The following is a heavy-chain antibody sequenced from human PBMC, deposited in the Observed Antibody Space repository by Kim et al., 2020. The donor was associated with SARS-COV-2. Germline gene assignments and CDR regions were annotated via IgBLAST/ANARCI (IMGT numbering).Heavy chain of an antibody. Sequence: SETLSLTCAVYGGSFSGYSWSWIRQRPGKGLEWIGEINHSGSTNYNPSRKSRVIISVDTSKNQFSLKLSSVTAADTAVYYCARGRGLLWFGELGYWGQGTLVTVSA. V-gene: IGHV4-34*01. J-gene: IGHJ4*02. CDR2: INHSGST. CDR3: ARGRGLLWFGELGY. D-gene: IGHD3-10*01. CDR1: GGSFSGYS.